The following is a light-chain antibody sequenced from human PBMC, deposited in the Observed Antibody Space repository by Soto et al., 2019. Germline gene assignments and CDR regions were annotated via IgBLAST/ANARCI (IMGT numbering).Light chain of an antibody. Sequence: QSVLTQPPSVSGAPGQRVTISCTGSSSNIGAGYDVHWYQRLPGTAPKVLIYKNNNRPSGVPDRFSGSKSGTSASLAITGLQAEDEADYYCQSYDSSLSGSYVFGTGTKVTVL. J-gene: IGLJ1*01. CDR1: SSNIGAGYD. CDR2: KNN. V-gene: IGLV1-40*01. CDR3: QSYDSSLSGSYV.